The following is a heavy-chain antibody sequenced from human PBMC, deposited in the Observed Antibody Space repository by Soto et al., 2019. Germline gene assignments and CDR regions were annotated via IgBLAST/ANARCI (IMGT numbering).Heavy chain of an antibody. J-gene: IGHJ4*02. V-gene: IGHV1-18*01. CDR1: CYTFTSYG. CDR2: ISAYNGNT. D-gene: IGHD6-19*01. Sequence: ASVKVSCKASCYTFTSYGISLLRHSPGQGLEWMGWISAYNGNTNYAQKLQGRVTMTTDTSTSTAYMELRSLRSDDTAVYYCARGDYSSGWHALEYWGQGTLVTVSS. CDR3: ARGDYSSGWHALEY.